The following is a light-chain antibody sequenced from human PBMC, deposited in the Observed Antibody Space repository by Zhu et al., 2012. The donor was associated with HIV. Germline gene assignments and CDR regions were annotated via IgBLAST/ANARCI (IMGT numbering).Light chain of an antibody. CDR1: QSVNRNF. V-gene: IGKV3-20*01. CDR3: QQYGSSPWT. Sequence: EIVLTQFPRTLSLSPGKRATLSCRATQSVNRNFLAWYQQGAGQAPRLLIYGASTRATGIPDRFSGSVSGTDFTLTISRLEPEDFAVYYCQQYGSSPWTFGPGTKV. CDR2: GAS. J-gene: IGKJ1*01.